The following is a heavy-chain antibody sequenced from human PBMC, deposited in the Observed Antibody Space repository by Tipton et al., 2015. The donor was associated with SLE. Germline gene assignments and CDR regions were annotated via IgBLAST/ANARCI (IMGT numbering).Heavy chain of an antibody. CDR1: GYSISSSYY. CDR2: FAHSGSS. Sequence: TLSLTCAVSGYSISSSYYWGWIRQPPGKGLEWIRSFAHSGSSFYNPSLKSRVSISADTSKNAFSLRVNSVTAADTAVYYCARGGVTLFGVVTSDYWGQGTLVTVSS. D-gene: IGHD3-3*01. J-gene: IGHJ4*02. V-gene: IGHV4-38-2*01. CDR3: ARGGVTLFGVVTSDY.